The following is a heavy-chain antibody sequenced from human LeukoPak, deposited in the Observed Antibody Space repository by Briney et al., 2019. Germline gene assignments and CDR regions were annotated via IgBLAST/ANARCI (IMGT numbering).Heavy chain of an antibody. V-gene: IGHV1-8*01. CDR3: ARKYLYGSGKPHFDH. CDR1: GYTFTSYD. J-gene: IGHJ4*02. CDR2: MNPNSGNT. Sequence: ASVKVSCKASGYTFTSYDINWVRQATGQGLEWMGWMNPNSGNTGYAQKFQGRVTMTRYTSISTAYMELSSLRSDDTAVYFCARKYLYGSGKPHFDHWGQGTLVTVSS. D-gene: IGHD3-10*01.